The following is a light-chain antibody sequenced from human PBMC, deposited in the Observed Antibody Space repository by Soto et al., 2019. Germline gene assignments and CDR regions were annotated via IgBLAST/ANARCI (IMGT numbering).Light chain of an antibody. CDR3: SARDDILSGVV. Sequence: QSVLTQPPSASGTPGQRVTISCSGSSSNSGSNHVYWYQQFPGMAPKLLMYRSDQRPTGVPDRFSGSKSGTSAALAISGLRSDDEADYDCSARDDILSGVVFGGGTQLTVL. CDR2: RSD. V-gene: IGLV1-47*01. J-gene: IGLJ7*01. CDR1: SSNSGSNH.